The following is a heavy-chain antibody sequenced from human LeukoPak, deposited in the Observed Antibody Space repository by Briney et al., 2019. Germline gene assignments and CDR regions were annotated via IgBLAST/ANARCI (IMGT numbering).Heavy chain of an antibody. J-gene: IGHJ6*03. V-gene: IGHV1-18*01. CDR1: GYTFTSYG. CDR3: ARVNSSSVRYYYMDV. Sequence: ASVKVSCKASGYTFTSYGISWVRQAPGQGLEWMGWISAYNGNTNYAQKLQGRVTITADESTSTAYMELSSLRSEDTAVYYCARVNSSSVRYYYMDVWGKGTTVTISS. D-gene: IGHD6-13*01. CDR2: ISAYNGNT.